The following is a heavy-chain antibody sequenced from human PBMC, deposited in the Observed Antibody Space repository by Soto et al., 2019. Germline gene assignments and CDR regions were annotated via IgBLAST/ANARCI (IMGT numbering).Heavy chain of an antibody. CDR1: GYTFTSYG. D-gene: IGHD3-10*01. J-gene: IGHJ6*02. V-gene: IGHV1-18*04. CDR3: ARAGKYYYGSGSPYYYGMDV. Sequence: QVQLVQSGAEVKKPGASVKVSCKASGYTFTSYGVSWVRQAPGLGLEWMGWISGYNGNTNYAQKLQGRVTMTTDTSTSTAYMELRSLRSDDTAVYYCARAGKYYYGSGSPYYYGMDVWGQGIKVTVSS. CDR2: ISGYNGNT.